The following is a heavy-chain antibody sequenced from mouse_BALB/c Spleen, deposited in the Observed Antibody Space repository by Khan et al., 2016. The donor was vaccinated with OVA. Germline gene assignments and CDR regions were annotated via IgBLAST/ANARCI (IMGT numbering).Heavy chain of an antibody. J-gene: IGHJ4*01. Sequence: QVQLKQSGPGLVAPSQSLSITCTISGFSLTNYGVHWVRQPPGKGLELLVVIWSDGSTTYNSALKSRLTITKDNSKSQVFLKMNSLQSEDTAVYFCARQPYYHYNIMDYWGQGTSVTVSS. CDR2: IWSDGST. V-gene: IGHV2-6-1*01. CDR3: ARQPYYHYNIMDY. D-gene: IGHD2-10*01. CDR1: GFSLTNYG.